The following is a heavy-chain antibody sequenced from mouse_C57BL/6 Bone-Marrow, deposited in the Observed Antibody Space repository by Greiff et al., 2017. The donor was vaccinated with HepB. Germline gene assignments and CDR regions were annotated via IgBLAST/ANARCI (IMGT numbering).Heavy chain of an antibody. CDR1: GYAFSSYW. CDR3: ARGDYYGSTLYFDV. J-gene: IGHJ1*03. Sequence: VQLQQSGAELVKPGASVKISCKASGYAFSSYWMNWVKQRPGKGLEWIGQIYPGDGDTNYNGKFKGKATLTADKSSSTAYMQLSSLTSEDSAVYFCARGDYYGSTLYFDVWGTGTTVTVSS. D-gene: IGHD1-1*01. V-gene: IGHV1-80*01. CDR2: IYPGDGDT.